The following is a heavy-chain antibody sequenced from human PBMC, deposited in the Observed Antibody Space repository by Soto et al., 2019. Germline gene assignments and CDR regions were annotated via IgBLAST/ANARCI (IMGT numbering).Heavy chain of an antibody. D-gene: IGHD6-13*01. CDR1: GGTFSSYT. Sequence: QVQLVQSGAEVKKPGSSVKVSCKASGGTFSSYTISWVRQAPGQGLEWMGRIIPILGIANYAQKFQGRVTIXXDKSTSTAYMELSSLRSEDTAVYYCAREDSSWYDYWGQGTLVTVSS. V-gene: IGHV1-69*08. CDR2: IIPILGIA. CDR3: AREDSSWYDY. J-gene: IGHJ4*02.